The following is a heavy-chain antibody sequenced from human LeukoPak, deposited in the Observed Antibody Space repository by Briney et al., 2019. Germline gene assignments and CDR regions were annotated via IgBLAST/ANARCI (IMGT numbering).Heavy chain of an antibody. D-gene: IGHD6-19*01. CDR2: ISYDGSNK. J-gene: IGHJ4*02. V-gene: IGHV3-30*18. CDR3: AKGLAVAAHLDY. CDR1: GFTFSSYG. Sequence: GGSLRLSCAASGFTFSSYGMHWVRQAPGKGLEWVAVISYDGSNKYYADSVKGRFTISRDNSKNTLYLQMNSLRAEDTAVYYCAKGLAVAAHLDYWGQGTLVTVSS.